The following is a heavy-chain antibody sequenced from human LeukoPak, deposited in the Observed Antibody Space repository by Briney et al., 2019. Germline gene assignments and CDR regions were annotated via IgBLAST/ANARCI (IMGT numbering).Heavy chain of an antibody. CDR3: AKGRDGYEFDY. D-gene: IGHD5-12*01. J-gene: IGHJ4*02. CDR2: IWYDGSNK. CDR1: GFTFSSYD. V-gene: IGHV3-33*06. Sequence: ASGFTFSSYDMHWVRQAPGKGLEWVAVIWYDGSNKYYADSVKGRFTISRDNSKNTLYLQMNSLRAEDTAVYYCAKGRDGYEFDYWGQGTLVTVSS.